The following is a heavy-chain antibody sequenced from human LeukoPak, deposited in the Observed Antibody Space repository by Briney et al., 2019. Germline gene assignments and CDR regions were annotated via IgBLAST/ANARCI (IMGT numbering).Heavy chain of an antibody. CDR1: GLIFMIYG. D-gene: IGHD2-2*01. CDR3: ARMDEDCGSNTCYVYYYAMDV. Sequence: RGGSLTLSCVLSGLIFMIYGMLCVPRAPDGGLEGVALIWYDGSNNYYDDCGKGRFTISRDKSKNTLFRQMNSLRAEDTAVYDCARMDEDCGSNTCYVYYYAMDVWGQGTTVTVSS. V-gene: IGHV3-33*08. J-gene: IGHJ6*02. CDR2: IWYDGSNN.